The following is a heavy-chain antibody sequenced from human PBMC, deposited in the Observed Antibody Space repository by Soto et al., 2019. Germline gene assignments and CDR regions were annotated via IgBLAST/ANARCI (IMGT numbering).Heavy chain of an antibody. CDR2: IYYSGST. J-gene: IGHJ3*02. Sequence: SETLSLTCTVSGGSIITSSYYPAWIRQPPGKGLEWIGSIYYSGSTYYNPSLKSRVTISVDTSKNQFSLKLSSVTAADTAVYYCARHLGTLTMIVAVNAFDIWGQGTMVT. CDR3: ARHLGTLTMIVAVNAFDI. CDR1: GGSIITSSYY. D-gene: IGHD3-22*01. V-gene: IGHV4-39*01.